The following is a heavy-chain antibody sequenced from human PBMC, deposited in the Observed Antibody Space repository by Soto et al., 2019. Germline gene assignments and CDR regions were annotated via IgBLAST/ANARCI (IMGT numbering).Heavy chain of an antibody. Sequence: TSETLSLTCSVSGCSIRGSDDYWGWIRQSPGKGLEYIGSVFYTGSAYYNPSFKSRVSIVADTSTNRFFLNLKSVTATDTGVYYCAKTPTGYYDSWGQGILVTVSS. D-gene: IGHD2-8*02. J-gene: IGHJ4*02. CDR2: VFYTGSA. CDR3: AKTPTGYYDS. CDR1: GCSIRGSDDY. V-gene: IGHV4-39*02.